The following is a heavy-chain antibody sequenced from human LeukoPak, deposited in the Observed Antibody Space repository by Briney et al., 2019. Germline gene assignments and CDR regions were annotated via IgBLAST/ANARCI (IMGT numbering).Heavy chain of an antibody. CDR1: GFIFSESG. Sequence: GGSLRLSCAASGFIFSESGMHWVRQAPVKGLEWVAIVWPDGNKRYYGGSVKGRFAISRDNSKNTLYLQMSSLRVEDTAVYYCARDLGGPEGDGLDVWGQGTTVTVSS. J-gene: IGHJ6*02. D-gene: IGHD3-16*01. V-gene: IGHV3-33*01. CDR3: ARDLGGPEGDGLDV. CDR2: VWPDGNKR.